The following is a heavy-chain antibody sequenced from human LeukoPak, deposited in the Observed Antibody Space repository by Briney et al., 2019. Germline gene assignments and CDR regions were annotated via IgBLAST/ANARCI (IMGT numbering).Heavy chain of an antibody. V-gene: IGHV4-61*01. CDR3: ARGFGDWGLSWFDP. CDR1: GGSVSSGSYY. Sequence: LETPSLTCTVSGGSVSSGSYYWSWIRQPPGKGLEWIGYIYYSGSAKYNPSLKSRVTISVDTSKNQFSLKLTSVTAADTAVYYCARGFGDWGLSWFDPWGQGTLVTVSS. D-gene: IGHD3-10*01. J-gene: IGHJ5*02. CDR2: IYYSGSA.